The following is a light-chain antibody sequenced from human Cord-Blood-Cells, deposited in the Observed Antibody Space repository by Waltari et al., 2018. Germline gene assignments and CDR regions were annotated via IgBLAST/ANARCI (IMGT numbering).Light chain of an antibody. Sequence: DIVLTQSPGTLSLSPGDRATLSCRASQSVSSSYLAWYQQKPGQAPRLLIYGASSRATGIPDRFSGSGSGTDFTLTISRLEPEDFAVYYCQQYGSSNPYSFGQGTKLEIK. CDR3: QQYGSSNPYS. J-gene: IGKJ2*03. CDR1: QSVSSSY. CDR2: GAS. V-gene: IGKV3-20*01.